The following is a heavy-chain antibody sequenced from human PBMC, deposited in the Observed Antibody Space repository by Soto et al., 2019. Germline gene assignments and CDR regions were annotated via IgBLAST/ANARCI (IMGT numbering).Heavy chain of an antibody. V-gene: IGHV3-23*01. Sequence: QPGGSLRLSCAASGFTFTSYAMSWVRLTPGKGLEWVSAISGSGSNTFYADSVRGWFTISRDNSKNTVFLQMNNLRAEDTAVYFCARDRATFDYWGQGTRVTVSS. CDR1: GFTFTSYA. CDR3: ARDRATFDY. J-gene: IGHJ4*02. D-gene: IGHD1-26*01. CDR2: ISGSGSNT.